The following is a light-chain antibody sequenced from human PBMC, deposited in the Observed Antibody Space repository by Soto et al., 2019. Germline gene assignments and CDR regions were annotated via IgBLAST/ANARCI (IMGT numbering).Light chain of an antibody. J-gene: IGLJ3*02. CDR1: SSDVGNYNY. V-gene: IGLV2-8*01. Sequence: QSVLTQPPSASGSPGQSVTISCTGTSSDVGNYNYVSWYQQHPGKAPKVMIYEVSKRPSGVPDRFSGSKSGNTASLTVSGLQADDEADYYCSSYTSSSTLVFGGGTKLTVL. CDR2: EVS. CDR3: SSYTSSSTLV.